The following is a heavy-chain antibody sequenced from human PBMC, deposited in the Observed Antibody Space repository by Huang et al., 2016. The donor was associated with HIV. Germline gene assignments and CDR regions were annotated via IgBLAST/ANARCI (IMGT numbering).Heavy chain of an antibody. CDR3: ARGFGINYNHEAFDV. V-gene: IGHV1-8*01. J-gene: IGHJ3*01. D-gene: IGHD3-10*01. Sequence: QIQLAQSGAEVKKPGASVKVSCKASGYTFTNYDINWVRQASGQGLEWMGWINPKIGNVGYTKKFQGRVAILRNSSINTSYLEVTSLTSEDTAVYYCARGFGINYNHEAFDVWGQGTMVTVSS. CDR2: INPKIGNV. CDR1: GYTFTNYD.